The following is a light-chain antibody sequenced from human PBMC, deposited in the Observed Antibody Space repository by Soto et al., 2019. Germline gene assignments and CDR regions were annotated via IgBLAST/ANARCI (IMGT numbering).Light chain of an antibody. J-gene: IGKJ4*01. V-gene: IGKV3-20*01. Sequence: EIVLTQSPGTLSLSPGERATLSCRASQSVSSRFLAWYQQKPGQAPRLLMYGASNRATGIPDRFSGTGSGTDFTLTISRLEPEDFAVYYCQQYGSSLKLTFGGGTKVEIK. CDR2: GAS. CDR3: QQYGSSLKLT. CDR1: QSVSSRF.